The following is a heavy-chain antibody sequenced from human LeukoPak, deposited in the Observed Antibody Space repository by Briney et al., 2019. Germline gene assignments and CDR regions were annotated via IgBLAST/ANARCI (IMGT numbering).Heavy chain of an antibody. CDR2: ISGSAGST. J-gene: IGHJ5*02. CDR1: GFTFSSYA. V-gene: IGHV3-23*01. CDR3: AKDKGDYTSSSSSFNWFDP. Sequence: GGSLRLSCAASGFTFSSYAMSWVRQAPGKGLEWVSAISGSAGSTYYSDSVKGRFTISRDNSKNTLYLQINSLRAEDTAVYYCAKDKGDYTSSSSSFNWFDPWGQGTLVAVSS. D-gene: IGHD6-6*01.